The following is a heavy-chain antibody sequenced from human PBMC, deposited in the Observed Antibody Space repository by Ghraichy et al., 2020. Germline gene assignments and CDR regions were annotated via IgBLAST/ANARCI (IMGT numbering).Heavy chain of an antibody. CDR2: ISAYNGNT. CDR1: GYTFTSYG. V-gene: IGHV1-18*01. Sequence: ASVKVSCKASGYTFTSYGISWVRQAPGQGLEWMGWISAYNGNTNYAQKLQGRVTMTTDTSTSTAYMELRSLRSDDTAVYYCARDAITIFGVVSRGDYWDQGTLVTVSS. CDR3: ARDAITIFGVVSRGDY. D-gene: IGHD3-3*01. J-gene: IGHJ4*02.